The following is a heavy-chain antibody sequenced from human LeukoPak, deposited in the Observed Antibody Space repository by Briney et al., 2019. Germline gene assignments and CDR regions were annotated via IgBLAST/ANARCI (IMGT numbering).Heavy chain of an antibody. CDR1: GGSISSGDYY. CDR3: ARERLYGGASRGAYWYFDL. V-gene: IGHV4-30-4*08. J-gene: IGHJ2*01. D-gene: IGHD4/OR15-4a*01. Sequence: SETLSLTCTVSGGSISSGDYYWSWIRQPPGKGLEWIGYIYYSGSTYYNPSLKSRVTISVDTSKNQFSLKLSSVTAADPAVYYCARERLYGGASRGAYWYFDLWGRGTLVTVSS. CDR2: IYYSGST.